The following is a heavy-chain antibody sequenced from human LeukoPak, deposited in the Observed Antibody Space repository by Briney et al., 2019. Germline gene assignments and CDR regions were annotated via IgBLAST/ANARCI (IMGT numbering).Heavy chain of an antibody. CDR3: ARLSSSWPRGGYYYYGMDV. CDR2: INHSGST. CDR1: GVSFSGYY. Sequence: SETLSLTCAVYGVSFSGYYWSWIRQPPGKGLEWIGEINHSGSTNYNPSLKSRVTISVDTSKNQFSLKLSSVTAADTAVYYCARLSSSWPRGGYYYYGMDVWGQGTTVTVSS. V-gene: IGHV4-34*01. D-gene: IGHD6-13*01. J-gene: IGHJ6*02.